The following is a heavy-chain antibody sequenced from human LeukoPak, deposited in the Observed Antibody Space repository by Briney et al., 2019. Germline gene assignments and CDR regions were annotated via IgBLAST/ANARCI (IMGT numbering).Heavy chain of an antibody. V-gene: IGHV4-59*01. Sequence: SETLSLTCTVSGGSISSYYWSWIRQPPGKGLEWIGYIYYSGSTNYNPSLKSRVTISVDTSKNQFSLKLSSVTAADTAVYYCARGREMARGALSGYYMDVWGKGTTVTISS. CDR1: GGSISSYY. D-gene: IGHD5-24*01. CDR3: ARGREMARGALSGYYMDV. CDR2: IYYSGST. J-gene: IGHJ6*03.